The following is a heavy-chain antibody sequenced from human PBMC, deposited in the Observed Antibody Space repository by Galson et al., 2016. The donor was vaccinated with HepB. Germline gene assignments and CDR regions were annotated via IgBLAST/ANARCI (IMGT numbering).Heavy chain of an antibody. V-gene: IGHV3-66*01. CDR2: ISGSGGST. D-gene: IGHD3-16*01. CDR1: GFIVNNNY. J-gene: IGHJ4*02. Sequence: SLRLSCAVSGFIVNNNYMSWVRQAPGKGLEWVSVISGSGGSTYYADSVKGRFTISRDNAKNSLYLEMNSLRDEDTAVYYCARDDYFRLGYWGQGTLVTVSS. CDR3: ARDDYFRLGY.